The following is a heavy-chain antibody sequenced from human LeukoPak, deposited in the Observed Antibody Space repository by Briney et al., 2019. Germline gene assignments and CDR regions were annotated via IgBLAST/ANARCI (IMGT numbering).Heavy chain of an antibody. Sequence: PGGSLRLSCAASGFTLCIYWMHWVRQAPGKGLVWVSRIKSDGRTNYADSVKGRFTISRDNAKNTVSLQMNSLRAEDTGVYYCARAPSEIGGYYPEYFRHWGQGTLVIVSS. CDR3: ARAPSEIGGYYPEYFRH. J-gene: IGHJ1*01. D-gene: IGHD3-22*01. CDR2: IKSDGRT. V-gene: IGHV3-74*01. CDR1: GFTLCIYW.